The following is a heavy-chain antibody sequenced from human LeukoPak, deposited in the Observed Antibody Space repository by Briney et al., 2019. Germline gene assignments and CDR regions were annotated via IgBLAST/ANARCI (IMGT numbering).Heavy chain of an antibody. Sequence: GGSLRLSCTASGFTMSGIHMNWVRQAPGKGLDWVSGLYAGGSTYYAGSVTGRFTISRDDSKNTLYLQMTGLRVDDTAIYYCVRGNGNVGGRLDPWGQGAWVIVSS. J-gene: IGHJ5*02. V-gene: IGHV3-66*01. CDR3: VRGNGNVGGRLDP. CDR2: LYAGGST. D-gene: IGHD1-1*01. CDR1: GFTMSGIH.